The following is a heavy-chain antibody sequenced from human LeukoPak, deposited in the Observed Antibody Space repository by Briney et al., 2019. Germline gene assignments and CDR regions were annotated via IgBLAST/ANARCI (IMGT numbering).Heavy chain of an antibody. CDR2: IKQDGSEK. D-gene: IGHD1-7*01. Sequence: PGGSLRLSCAASGFTFSSYWMSWVRQAPGKGLEWVANIKQDGSEKYYVDSVKGRFTISRDNAKNSLYLQMNSLRAEDTAVYYCAREMGWNYRHAAYWGQGTLVTVSS. J-gene: IGHJ4*02. CDR1: GFTFSSYW. CDR3: AREMGWNYRHAAY. V-gene: IGHV3-7*01.